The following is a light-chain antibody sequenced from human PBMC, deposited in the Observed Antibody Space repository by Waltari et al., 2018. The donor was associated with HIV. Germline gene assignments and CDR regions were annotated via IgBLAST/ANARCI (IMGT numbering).Light chain of an antibody. CDR2: EVT. Sequence: QSALTQPASVSGSPGQSITISCTGTSSDIGGYNSVSWYRQNPGNAPQLLIYEVTHRPSGVSHRFSGSKSGNTASLTFSGLQAEDEATFYCASYSNTDTLVVFGGGTRLTVL. V-gene: IGLV2-14*03. CDR3: ASYSNTDTLVV. CDR1: SSDIGGYNS. J-gene: IGLJ2*01.